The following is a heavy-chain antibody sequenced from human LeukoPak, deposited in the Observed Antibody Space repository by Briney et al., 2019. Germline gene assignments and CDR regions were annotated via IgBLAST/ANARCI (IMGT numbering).Heavy chain of an antibody. CDR2: ISGSGGST. J-gene: IGHJ4*02. Sequence: GGSLRLSCAASGFTFSSYSMNWVGRAPGRGLGWVSAISGSGGSTYYADSVKGRFTISRDNSKNTLYLQMNSLRAEDTAVYYCAQGPYYDSSGYYYWGQGTLVTVSS. D-gene: IGHD3-22*01. CDR1: GFTFSSYS. V-gene: IGHV3-23*01. CDR3: AQGPYYDSSGYYY.